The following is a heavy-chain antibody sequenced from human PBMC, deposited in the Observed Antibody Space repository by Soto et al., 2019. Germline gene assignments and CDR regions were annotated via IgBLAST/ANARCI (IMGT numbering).Heavy chain of an antibody. CDR3: AREGGVETAMVTSYYYYGMDX. D-gene: IGHD5-18*01. V-gene: IGHV1-69*13. CDR1: GGTFSSYA. CDR2: IIPIFGTA. J-gene: IGHJ6*02. Sequence: SVKVSCKASGGTFSSYAISWVRQAPGQGLEWMGGIIPIFGTANYAQKFQGRVTITADESTSTAYMELSSLRSEDTAVYYCAREGGVETAMVTSYYYYGMDXWGQGTTVTVSS.